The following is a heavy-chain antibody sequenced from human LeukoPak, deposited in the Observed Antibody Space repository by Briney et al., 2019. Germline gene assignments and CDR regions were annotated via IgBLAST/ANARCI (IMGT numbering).Heavy chain of an antibody. CDR2: IRYDGSNK. CDR1: GFTFSSYG. D-gene: IGHD1-26*01. CDR3: ARSGVGATTWGGLPYVFRWRYYFDY. J-gene: IGHJ4*02. V-gene: IGHV3-30*02. Sequence: PGGSLRLSCAASGFTFSSYGMHWVRQAPGKGLEWVAFIRYDGSNKYYADSVKGRFTISRDNSKNTLYLQMNSLRAEDTAVYYCARSGVGATTWGGLPYVFRWRYYFDYWGQGTLVTVSS.